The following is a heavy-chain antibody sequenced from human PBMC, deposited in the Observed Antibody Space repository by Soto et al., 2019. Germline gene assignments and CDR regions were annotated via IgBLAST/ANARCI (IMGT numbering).Heavy chain of an antibody. CDR2: IYWNDEI. V-gene: IGHV2-5*01. D-gene: IGHD1-26*01. CDR3: AHRRGGTFDY. CDR1: GVSLTTSKEA. J-gene: IGHJ4*02. Sequence: QITLKASGPTLVKPTQTLTLTCTFSGVSLTTSKEALGYNRQPPGKPLEWLALIYWNDEIHYTPSLQTRLTITKDTSKNQVVLRMTNMDPVDTATYYCAHRRGGTFDYWGQGTLLTVSS.